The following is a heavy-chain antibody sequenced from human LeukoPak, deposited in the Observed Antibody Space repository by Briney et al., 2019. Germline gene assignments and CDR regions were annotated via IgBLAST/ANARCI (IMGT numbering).Heavy chain of an antibody. D-gene: IGHD1-26*01. CDR1: GYTLTGYY. CDR2: INPNSGGT. Sequence: ASVKVSCKASGYTLTGYYMHWVRQAPGQGLEWMGRINPNSGGTNYAQKFQGRVTMTRDTSISTAYMELSRLRSDDTAVYYCARDLAVKREVDYWGQGTLVTVSS. J-gene: IGHJ4*02. V-gene: IGHV1-2*06. CDR3: ARDLAVKREVDY.